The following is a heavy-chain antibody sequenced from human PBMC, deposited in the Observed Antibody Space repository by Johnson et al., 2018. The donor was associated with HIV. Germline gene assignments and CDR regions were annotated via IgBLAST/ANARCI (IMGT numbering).Heavy chain of an antibody. CDR3: ARPPLERMISGSYGAFDL. V-gene: IGHV3-66*02. CDR1: GFTVSSNY. CDR2: IYSGGSP. J-gene: IGHJ3*01. Sequence: VQLVESGGGLVQPGGSLRLSCAASGFTVSSNYMRWVRQAPGKGLEWVSVIYSGGSPYYADSVKGRFTISRDYSQNTLYLQMHSLRTYATAVYYWARPPLERMISGSYGAFDLWGQGTMVTVSS. D-gene: IGHD1-26*01.